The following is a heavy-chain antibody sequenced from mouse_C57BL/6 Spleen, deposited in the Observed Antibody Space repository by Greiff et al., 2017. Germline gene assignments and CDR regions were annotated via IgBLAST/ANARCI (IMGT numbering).Heavy chain of an antibody. J-gene: IGHJ2*01. D-gene: IGHD1-1*01. V-gene: IGHV1-61*01. CDR3: ARGDSSYFDY. CDR2: IYPSDSET. Sequence: QVQLQQPGAELVRPGSSVKLSCKASGYTFTSYWMDWVKQRPGQGLEWIGNIYPSDSETHYNQKFKDKATLTVDKSSSTAYMQLSILTSEDAAVYYCARGDSSYFDYWGQGTTLTVSS. CDR1: GYTFTSYW.